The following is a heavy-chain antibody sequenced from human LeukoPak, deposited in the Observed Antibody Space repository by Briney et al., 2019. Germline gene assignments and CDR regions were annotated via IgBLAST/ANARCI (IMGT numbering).Heavy chain of an antibody. CDR2: IIPIFGTA. CDR3: ATSPYYYDSSGSDPFDY. Sequence: SVKVSCKASGGTFSSYAISWVRQAPGQGLEWMGGIIPIFGTANYAQKFQGRVTITVDESTSTAYMELSSLRSEDTAVYYCATSPYYYDSSGSDPFDYWGQGTLVTVSS. D-gene: IGHD3-22*01. J-gene: IGHJ4*02. CDR1: GGTFSSYA. V-gene: IGHV1-69*13.